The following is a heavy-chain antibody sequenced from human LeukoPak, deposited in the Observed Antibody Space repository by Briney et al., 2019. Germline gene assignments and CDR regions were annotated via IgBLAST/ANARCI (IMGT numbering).Heavy chain of an antibody. CDR3: AREGGMVRGVMYYYYYGMDV. J-gene: IGHJ6*02. D-gene: IGHD3-10*01. CDR1: GFTFSSYA. Sequence: GGSLRLSCAASGFTFSSYAMHWVRQAPGKGLEWVAVISYDGSNKYYADSVKGRFTISRDNSKNTLYLQMNSLRAEDTAVYYCAREGGMVRGVMYYYYYGMDVWGRGTTVTVSS. CDR2: ISYDGSNK. V-gene: IGHV3-30-3*01.